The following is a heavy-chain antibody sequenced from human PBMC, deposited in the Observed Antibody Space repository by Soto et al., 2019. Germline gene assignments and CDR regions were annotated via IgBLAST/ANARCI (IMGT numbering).Heavy chain of an antibody. CDR3: ARGPSGYSGYDAYYMDV. J-gene: IGHJ6*03. CDR1: GGSFSGYY. D-gene: IGHD5-12*01. V-gene: IGHV4-34*01. CDR2: INHSGST. Sequence: PSETLSLTCAVYGGSFSGYYWSWIRQHPGKGLEWIGEINHSGSTNYNPSLKSRVTISVDTSKNQFSLKLSSVTAADTAVYYCARGPSGYSGYDAYYMDVWGKGTTVTVSS.